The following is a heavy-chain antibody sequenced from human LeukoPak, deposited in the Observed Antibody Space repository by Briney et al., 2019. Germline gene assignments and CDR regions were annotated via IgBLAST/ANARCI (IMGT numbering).Heavy chain of an antibody. J-gene: IGHJ5*02. D-gene: IGHD6-13*01. CDR1: GFTFSSYG. V-gene: IGHV3-30*18. CDR2: ISSGGGDT. CDR3: AKGKDTNTWYGNWFDP. Sequence: GTSLRLSSAASGFTFSSYGMHWVRQVPGKGLEWVAVISSGGGDTNYVDSVKGRFTISRDNSMNTLYLQMNSLRADDTAVYYCAKGKDTNTWYGNWFDPWGQGTLVTVSS.